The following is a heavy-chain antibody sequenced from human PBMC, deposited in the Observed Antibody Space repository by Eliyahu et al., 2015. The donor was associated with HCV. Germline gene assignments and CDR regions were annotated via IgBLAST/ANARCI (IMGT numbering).Heavy chain of an antibody. Sequence: EVQLVESGGGLVKPGGSLRLSCAASGFXFSXXSMNWVRQAPGKGLELVSSISSSSSYIYXADSVKGRFTISRDNAKNSLYLQMNSLRAEDTAVYYCASWKYQPTPYYYYGMDVWGQGTTVTVSS. CDR1: GFXFSXXS. J-gene: IGHJ6*02. CDR2: ISSSSSYI. V-gene: IGHV3-21*01. D-gene: IGHD2-2*01. CDR3: ASWKYQPTPYYYYGMDV.